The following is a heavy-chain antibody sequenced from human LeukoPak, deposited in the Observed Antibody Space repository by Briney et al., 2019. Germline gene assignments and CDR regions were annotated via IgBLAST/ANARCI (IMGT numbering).Heavy chain of an antibody. CDR1: GFTVSSNH. V-gene: IGHV3-53*01. D-gene: IGHD1-1*01. J-gene: IGHJ4*02. Sequence: GGSLRLSCAASGFTVSSNHMSWVRQAPGEGLGWGSVIYSGGSTDYADSVKGRFTISRDNSKNTLYLQMNSLRAEDTAVYHCARGPAGYNWGQGTLVTVSS. CDR3: ARGPAGYN. CDR2: IYSGGST.